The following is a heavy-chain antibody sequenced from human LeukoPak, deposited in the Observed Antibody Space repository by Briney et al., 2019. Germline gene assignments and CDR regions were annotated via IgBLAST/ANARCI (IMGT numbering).Heavy chain of an antibody. CDR3: AREGRDAYDFDS. D-gene: IGHD5-24*01. CDR2: IIPIFGSA. J-gene: IGHJ5*01. Sequence: SVKVSCKASGGTFSAYAMSWVRQAPGQGLEWMGRIIPIFGSANYAQKFQGRVTITADKSTSPAYMELSSLSSEDTAMYYCAREGRDAYDFDSWGQGTLVTVSS. CDR1: GGTFSAYA. V-gene: IGHV1-69*06.